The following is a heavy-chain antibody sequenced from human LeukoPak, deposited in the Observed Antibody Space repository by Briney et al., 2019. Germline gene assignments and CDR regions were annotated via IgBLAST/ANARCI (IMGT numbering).Heavy chain of an antibody. J-gene: IGHJ6*02. Sequence: QTGGSLTLSCAASGFTFSSYAIHWVRQAPGKGLEWVAVTSYDGGNKYYGDSVKGRFTISRDNSKSTLYLEVSSLRAEDTAVYYCARGGYFDILTGYYQTQYYYPMDVWGRGTTVTVSS. CDR3: ARGGYFDILTGYYQTQYYYPMDV. D-gene: IGHD3-9*01. V-gene: IGHV3-30*04. CDR1: GFTFSSYA. CDR2: TSYDGGNK.